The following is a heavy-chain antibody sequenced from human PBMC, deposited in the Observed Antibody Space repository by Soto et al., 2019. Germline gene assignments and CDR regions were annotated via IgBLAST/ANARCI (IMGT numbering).Heavy chain of an antibody. CDR3: ARRPYDYDSSGYPPYGAFDI. J-gene: IGHJ3*02. CDR1: GYSFTSYW. V-gene: IGHV5-51*01. D-gene: IGHD3-22*01. CDR2: IYPGDSDT. Sequence: PGESLKISCKGSGYSFTSYWIGWVRQMPGKGLEWMGIIYPGDSDTRYSPSFQGQVTISADKSISTAYLQWSSLKASDTAMYYCARRPYDYDSSGYPPYGAFDIWGQGTMVTVSS.